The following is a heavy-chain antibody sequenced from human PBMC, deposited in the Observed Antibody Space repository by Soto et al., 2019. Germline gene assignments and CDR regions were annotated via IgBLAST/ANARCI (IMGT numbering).Heavy chain of an antibody. J-gene: IGHJ6*03. CDR1: GFTFSDYY. D-gene: IGHD2-15*01. Sequence: QVQLVESGGGLVKPGGSLRLSCAASGFTFSDYYMSWIRQAPGKGLEWVSHISGSGSTIYYADSVKGRFTISRDNAKNSLHLQMNSLRAEDTAVYYCASGVAASHFYYYYMDVWGKGTTVTVSS. CDR3: ASGVAASHFYYYYMDV. V-gene: IGHV3-11*01. CDR2: ISGSGSTI.